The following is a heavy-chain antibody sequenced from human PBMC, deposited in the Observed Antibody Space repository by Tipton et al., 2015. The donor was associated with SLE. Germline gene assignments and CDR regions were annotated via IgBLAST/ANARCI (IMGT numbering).Heavy chain of an antibody. D-gene: IGHD1-26*01. Sequence: TLSLTCAVSGGSISSVGYYWSWIRQHPGKGLEWIGHIYHSGSTFYSPSLRSRVTISVDTSKNQFSLRLISVTAADTAVYYCARGGSGGYEGLSDYYGMDVWGQGTTVTVSS. CDR2: IYHSGST. V-gene: IGHV4-31*11. CDR3: ARGGSGGYEGLSDYYGMDV. J-gene: IGHJ6*02. CDR1: GGSISSVGYY.